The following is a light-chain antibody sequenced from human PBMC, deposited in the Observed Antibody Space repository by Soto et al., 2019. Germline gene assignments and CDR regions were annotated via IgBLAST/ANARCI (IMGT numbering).Light chain of an antibody. CDR2: DAS. J-gene: IGKJ4*01. Sequence: EFVLTQSPGTLSLSPGERATLSCRASQTVRNNYLAWYQQKPGLAPRLLIYDASSRATGIPDRFSGGGSGTDFTLTISRLEPEDFAVYYCQQFSSYPLTLGGGTKVDLK. V-gene: IGKV3-20*01. CDR3: QQFSSYPLT. CDR1: QTVRNNY.